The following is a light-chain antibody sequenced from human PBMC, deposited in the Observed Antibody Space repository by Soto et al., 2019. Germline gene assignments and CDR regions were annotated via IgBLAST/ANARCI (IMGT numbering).Light chain of an antibody. CDR1: SSDLGGSSY. V-gene: IGLV2-8*01. J-gene: IGLJ2*01. CDR2: EVS. Sequence: QSVLTQPPSASGSPGQSVTISCTGSSSDLGGSSYVSWYQQHPGKAPKLMIYEVSKRPSGVPDRFSGSKSGSTASLTVSGLQAEDEADYYCSSYAGSNNVVFGGGTKVTVL. CDR3: SSYAGSNNVV.